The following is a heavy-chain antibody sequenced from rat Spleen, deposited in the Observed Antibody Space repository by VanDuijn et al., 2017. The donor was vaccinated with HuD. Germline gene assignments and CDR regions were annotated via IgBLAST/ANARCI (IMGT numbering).Heavy chain of an antibody. CDR1: GFTFSNYY. CDR2: ISYDGSST. V-gene: IGHV5-22*01. Sequence: EVQLVESGGGLVQPGRSMKLSCAASGFTFSNYYMAWVRQAPKKGLEWVATISYDGSSTYYPDSVKGRFTISRDIAENTLYLQMNSVRSEDTATYYCTRNWDYWGHGVMVTVSS. D-gene: IGHD3-6*01. CDR3: TRNWDY. J-gene: IGHJ2*01.